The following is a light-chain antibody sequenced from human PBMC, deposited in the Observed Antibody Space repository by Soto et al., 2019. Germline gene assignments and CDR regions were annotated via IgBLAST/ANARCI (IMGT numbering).Light chain of an antibody. CDR2: KAS. CDR1: QSVSSR. J-gene: IGKJ3*01. V-gene: IGKV1-5*03. Sequence: DIQMTQSPPTLSASVGDRVTITCRASQSVSSRLAWYQQKPGKAPKLLIYKASSLDSGVPSRFSGSGSGTEFTLTISRLQPDDFATYYCQQYDSYSSFGPGTKVDMK. CDR3: QQYDSYSS.